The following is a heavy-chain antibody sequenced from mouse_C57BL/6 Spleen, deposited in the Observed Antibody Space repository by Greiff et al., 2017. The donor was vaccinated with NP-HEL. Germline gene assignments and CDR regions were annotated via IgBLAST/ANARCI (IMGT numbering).Heavy chain of an antibody. V-gene: IGHV1-15*01. D-gene: IGHD2-1*01. CDR1: GYTFTDYE. Sequence: VKLQESGAELVRPGASVTLSCKASGYTFTDYEMHWVKQTPVHGLEWIGAIDPETGGTAYNQKFKGKAILTADKSSSTAYMELRSLTSEDSAVYYCTRSKGYGNYWFAYWGQGTLVTVSA. J-gene: IGHJ3*01. CDR2: IDPETGGT. CDR3: TRSKGYGNYWFAY.